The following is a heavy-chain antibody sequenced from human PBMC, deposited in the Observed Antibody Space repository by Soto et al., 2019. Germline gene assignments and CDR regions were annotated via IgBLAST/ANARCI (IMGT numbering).Heavy chain of an antibody. J-gene: IGHJ4*02. CDR1: GGTFSSYA. D-gene: IGHD3-9*01. V-gene: IGHV1-69*13. CDR2: IIPIFGTA. CDR3: ARDSLRYFDWSYYFDY. Sequence: SVKVSCKASGGTFSSYAISWVRQAPGQGLEWMGGIIPIFGTANYAQKFQGRVTITADESTSTAYMELSSLRSEDTAVYYCARDSLRYFDWSYYFDYWGQGTLVTVSS.